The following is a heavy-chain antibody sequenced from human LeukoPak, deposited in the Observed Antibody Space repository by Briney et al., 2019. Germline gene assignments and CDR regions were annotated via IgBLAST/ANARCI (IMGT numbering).Heavy chain of an antibody. J-gene: IGHJ4*02. V-gene: IGHV1-24*01. CDR2: FDPGDGAM. Sequence: ASVNVSCKVSGYNLTELSMHWVRLAPGKGLEWMGGFDPGDGAMVYAQRFQGRVTMTEDTSTDTVYMELGSLKSEVTAVYYCAAGGYYDLLPYWGQGTLVTVSS. CDR1: GYNLTELS. D-gene: IGHD3-9*01. CDR3: AAGGYYDLLPY.